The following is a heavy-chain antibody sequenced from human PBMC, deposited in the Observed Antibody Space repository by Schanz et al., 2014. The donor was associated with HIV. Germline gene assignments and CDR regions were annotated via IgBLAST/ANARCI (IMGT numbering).Heavy chain of an antibody. Sequence: QVQLVQSGAEVKKPGSSVRVSCKASGGTFSYYAINWVRQPPGQGLEWMAWISTYNGNTNYAQKFQGRVAMTTDTSTNTAYMELRSLTSDDTAMYYCASALTTVTLDYWGQGTLVTVSS. CDR1: GGTFSYYA. CDR3: ASALTTVTLDY. V-gene: IGHV1-18*01. J-gene: IGHJ4*02. D-gene: IGHD4-17*01. CDR2: ISTYNGNT.